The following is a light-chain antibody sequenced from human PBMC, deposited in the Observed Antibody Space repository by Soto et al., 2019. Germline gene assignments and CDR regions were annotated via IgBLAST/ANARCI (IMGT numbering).Light chain of an antibody. CDR3: QQRSNWPPRIT. V-gene: IGKV3-11*01. CDR2: DAS. J-gene: IGKJ5*01. Sequence: EIVLTHSPATLSLSPGEIATLSCRASQSVSSYLAWYQQKPGQAPRLLIYDASNRATGIPARFSGSGSGTDFTLTISSLEPEDFAVYYCQQRSNWPPRITFGQGTRLEIK. CDR1: QSVSSY.